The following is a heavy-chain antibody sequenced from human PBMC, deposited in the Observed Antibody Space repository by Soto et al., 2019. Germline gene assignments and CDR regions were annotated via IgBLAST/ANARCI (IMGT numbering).Heavy chain of an antibody. CDR3: ARIRQYSLYEGYGMDV. Sequence: GSGPTLVNPTQTLTLTCTFSGFSLSANTMCVTWIRQPPGKALEWLALIDWEDDVYYNTSLRTRLTVSKGTSRNQVVLTMTNVDPVDTGTYYCARIRQYSLYEGYGMDVWGQGTTVNVSS. CDR2: IDWEDDV. V-gene: IGHV2-70*01. D-gene: IGHD2-21*01. CDR1: GFSLSANTMC. J-gene: IGHJ6*02.